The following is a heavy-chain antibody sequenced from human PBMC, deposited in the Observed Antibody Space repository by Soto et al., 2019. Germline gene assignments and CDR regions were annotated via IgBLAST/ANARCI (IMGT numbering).Heavy chain of an antibody. CDR3: ARMNVDSYQFYYAMDV. CDR2: IFSDNER. D-gene: IGHD4-17*01. CDR1: GFSLSNGKMG. V-gene: IGHV2-26*03. Sequence: GSGPTLVNPTETLTLTCTISGFSLSNGKMGVSWIRQPPGKALEWLAHIFSDNERSYSTSLQGRLTISKDTSGSQVVLSMTNVDPVDTATYYCARMNVDSYQFYYAMDVWGQGTTVTVSS. J-gene: IGHJ6*02.